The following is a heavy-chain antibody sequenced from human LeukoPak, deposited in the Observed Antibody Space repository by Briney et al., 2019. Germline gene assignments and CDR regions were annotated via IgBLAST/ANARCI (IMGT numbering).Heavy chain of an antibody. CDR3: ARLVTTSPSGGWFDP. J-gene: IGHJ5*02. Sequence: SQTLSLTCTVSGGSLSSGGYYWSWLRPHPGKGLEWLGYIYYSGSTYYNPSLKSRVNISVDTSKNQFSLKLSSVTAADTAVYYCARLVTTSPSGGWFDPWGQGTLVTVSS. CDR1: GGSLSSGGYY. CDR2: IYYSGST. D-gene: IGHD4-11*01. V-gene: IGHV4-31*03.